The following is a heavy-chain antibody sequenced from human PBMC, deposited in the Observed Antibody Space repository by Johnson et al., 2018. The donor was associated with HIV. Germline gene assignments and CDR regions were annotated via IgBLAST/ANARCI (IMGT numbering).Heavy chain of an antibody. J-gene: IGHJ3*02. V-gene: IGHV3-30*02. CDR3: VKGMDSSNWYAFDI. CDR2: IRYDGSNK. D-gene: IGHD6-13*01. Sequence: VQLVESGGGVVKPGGSLRLSCAASGFTFSSYGMHWVRQAPAKGLEWVAFIRYDGSNKYYADSVKGRFTISRDNLKNTPYLQMNSLRAEDTAVYYCVKGMDSSNWYAFDIWGQGTMVTVSS. CDR1: GFTFSSYG.